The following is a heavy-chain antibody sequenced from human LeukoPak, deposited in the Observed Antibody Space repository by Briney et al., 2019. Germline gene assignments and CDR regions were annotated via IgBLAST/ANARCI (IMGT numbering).Heavy chain of an antibody. Sequence: GGSLRLSCAASGFTFSDYYMSWIRQAPGKGLEWVSYISSSGSTIYYADSVKGRFTISRDNAKNSLYLQVNSLRAEDTAVYYCAREGFRGSYYGSGSLYYFDYWGQGTLVTVSS. CDR2: ISSSGSTI. CDR3: AREGFRGSYYGSGSLYYFDY. V-gene: IGHV3-11*01. D-gene: IGHD3-10*01. CDR1: GFTFSDYY. J-gene: IGHJ4*02.